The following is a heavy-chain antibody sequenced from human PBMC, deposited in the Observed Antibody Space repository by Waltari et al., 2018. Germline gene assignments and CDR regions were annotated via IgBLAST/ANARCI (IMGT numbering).Heavy chain of an antibody. CDR1: GFIFSSYW. Sequence: EVQLVESGGGLVQPGGSLRLSCAASGFIFSSYWMHWVRQAPGKGLVWVTRIGDEGGCENYPDSGKGRFTISRDNTKNTLYLQMNSLNDEDTALYYCVRRHDSGGFYGLWGQGTLVTVSS. CDR2: IGDEGGCE. D-gene: IGHD2-21*02. V-gene: IGHV3-74*01. CDR3: VRRHDSGGFYGL. J-gene: IGHJ4*02.